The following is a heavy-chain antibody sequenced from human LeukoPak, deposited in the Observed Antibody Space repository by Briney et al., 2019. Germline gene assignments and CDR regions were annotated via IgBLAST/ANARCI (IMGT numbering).Heavy chain of an antibody. CDR3: AKGRVPPFDY. CDR1: GFTFSSYA. V-gene: IGHV3-23*01. CDR2: ISGSGGST. D-gene: IGHD2-2*01. Sequence: GGSLRLSCAASGFTFSSYAMSWVRQAPGKGLEWVSAISGSGGSTYYADPVKGRFTISRDNSKNTLYLQMNGLRAEDTAVYYCAKGRVPPFDYWGQGTLVTVSS. J-gene: IGHJ4*02.